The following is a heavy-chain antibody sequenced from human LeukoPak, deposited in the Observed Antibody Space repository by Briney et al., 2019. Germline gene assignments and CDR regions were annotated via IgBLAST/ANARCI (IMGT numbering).Heavy chain of an antibody. CDR1: GGSISSGGYS. Sequence: PSETLSLTCAVSGGSISSGGYSWSWIRQPPGKGLEWLGYIYHSGSTYYNPSLKSRVTISVDRSKNQFSLQLNSVTPEDTAVYYCARGFTVKSRGSDFDYWGQGTLVTVSS. CDR3: ARGFTVKSRGSDFDY. CDR2: IYHSGST. D-gene: IGHD3-10*01. V-gene: IGHV4-30-2*01. J-gene: IGHJ4*02.